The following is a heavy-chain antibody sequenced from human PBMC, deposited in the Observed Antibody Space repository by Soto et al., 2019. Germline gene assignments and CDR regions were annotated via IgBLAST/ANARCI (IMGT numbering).Heavy chain of an antibody. CDR2: ISGSGGST. J-gene: IGHJ3*02. CDR3: AKDLGITMIVVVIFDAFDI. D-gene: IGHD3-22*01. Sequence: PGGSLRLSCAASGFTFSSYAMSWVRQAPGKGPEWVSAISGSGGSTYYADSVKGRFTISRDNSKNTLYLQMNSLRAEDTAVYYCAKDLGITMIVVVIFDAFDIWGQGTMVTVSS. V-gene: IGHV3-23*01. CDR1: GFTFSSYA.